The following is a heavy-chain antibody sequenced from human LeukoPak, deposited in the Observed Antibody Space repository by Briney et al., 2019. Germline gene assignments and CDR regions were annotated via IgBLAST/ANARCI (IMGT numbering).Heavy chain of an antibody. J-gene: IGHJ4*02. CDR2: IIPIFGTA. V-gene: IGHV1-69*06. CDR3: ASRFGSYLNRKEYYFDY. CDR1: GGTFSSYA. Sequence: SVKVSCEASGGTFSSYAISWVRQAPGQGLEWMGGIIPIFGTANYAQKFQGRVTITADKSTSTAYMELNSLRAEDTAVYYCASRFGSYLNRKEYYFDYWGQGTLVTVSS. D-gene: IGHD1-26*01.